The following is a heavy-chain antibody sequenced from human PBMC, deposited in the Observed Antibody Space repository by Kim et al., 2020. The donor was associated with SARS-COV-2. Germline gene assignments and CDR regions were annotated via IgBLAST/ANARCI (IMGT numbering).Heavy chain of an antibody. D-gene: IGHD3-22*01. Sequence: GGSLRLSCAASGFTFTSYSMNWVRQAPGKGLEWVSSISSSSSNIYYADSVKGRFTISRDNTKNSLYLQMNSLRAEDTAVYYCARGSRDYFDRSGYYRTDYDYGMDVWGQGTTGTVSS. V-gene: IGHV3-21*01. J-gene: IGHJ6*02. CDR1: GFTFTSYS. CDR2: ISSSSSNI. CDR3: ARGSRDYFDRSGYYRTDYDYGMDV.